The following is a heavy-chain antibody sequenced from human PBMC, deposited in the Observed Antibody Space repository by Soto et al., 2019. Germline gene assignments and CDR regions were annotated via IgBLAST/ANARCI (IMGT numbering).Heavy chain of an antibody. J-gene: IGHJ4*02. CDR1: GYTFTAYY. V-gene: IGHV1-2*04. D-gene: IGHD3-16*01. Sequence: ASVKVSCKASGYTFTAYYIHWVRQAPGQPLEYVGWINPNSGRTNYAQKFQQWVTLTRDTSTSTAYMELSRLTSDASAVFYCARAANYGLMDYWDQGTLVTVSS. CDR3: ARAANYGLMDY. CDR2: INPNSGRT.